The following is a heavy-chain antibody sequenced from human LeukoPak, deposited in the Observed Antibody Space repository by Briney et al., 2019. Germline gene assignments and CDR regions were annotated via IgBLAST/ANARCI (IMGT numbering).Heavy chain of an antibody. CDR1: GFTFDNYA. V-gene: IGHV3-9*01. CDR2: ISWNSGLK. J-gene: IGHJ3*02. D-gene: IGHD3-16*01. CDR3: AELGGSFDI. Sequence: GGSLRLSCAASGFTFDNYAMHWVRQAPGKGLEWVSYISWNSGLKGYADSVKGRFTISRDNAKNSLVLQMNSLTTEDTALYYCAELGGSFDIWGQGTMVVVSS.